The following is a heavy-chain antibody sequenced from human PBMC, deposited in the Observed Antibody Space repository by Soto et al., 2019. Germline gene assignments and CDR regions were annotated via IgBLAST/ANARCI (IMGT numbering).Heavy chain of an antibody. CDR3: ARDRNLVMVRGVTVYYMDV. V-gene: IGHV1-3*01. D-gene: IGHD3-10*01. CDR1: GYTFTSYA. CDR2: INAGNGNT. Sequence: QVQLVQSGAEVKKPGASVKVSCKASGYTFTSYAMHWVRQAPGQRLEWMGWINAGNGNTKYSQKFQGRVTITRDTSASTAYMELSSLRTEDTAVYYCARDRNLVMVRGVTVYYMDVWGKGTTVTVSS. J-gene: IGHJ6*03.